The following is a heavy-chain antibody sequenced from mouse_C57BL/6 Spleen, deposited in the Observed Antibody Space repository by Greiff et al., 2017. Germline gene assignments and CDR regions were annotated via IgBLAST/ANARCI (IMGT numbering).Heavy chain of an antibody. V-gene: IGHV2-2*01. CDR2: IWSGGST. Sequence: QVQLKESGPGLVQPSQSLSITCTVSGFSLTSYGVHWVRQSPGKGLEWLGVIWSGGSTDFNAVFISILGISKDKSKGQVFFKMNSLQAYDTAIYYCARNSESTMVTAGSAWFAYWGQGTLVTGSA. CDR1: GFSLTSYG. J-gene: IGHJ3*01. CDR3: ARNSESTMVTAGSAWFAY. D-gene: IGHD2-2*01.